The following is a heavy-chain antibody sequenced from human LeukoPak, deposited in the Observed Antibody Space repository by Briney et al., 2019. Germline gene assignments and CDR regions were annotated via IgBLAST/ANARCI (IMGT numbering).Heavy chain of an antibody. D-gene: IGHD3-22*01. CDR1: GYTFTSYG. V-gene: IGHV1-18*01. Sequence: PGASVTVSCKASGYTFTSYGISWVRQAPGQGLEGMGWISAYNGNTNYAQKLQGRVTMTTDTSTSTAYMELRSLRSDDTAVYFCARLYYDSSGYSPLGPYWGQGTPVTVSS. CDR3: ARLYYDSSGYSPLGPY. J-gene: IGHJ4*02. CDR2: ISAYNGNT.